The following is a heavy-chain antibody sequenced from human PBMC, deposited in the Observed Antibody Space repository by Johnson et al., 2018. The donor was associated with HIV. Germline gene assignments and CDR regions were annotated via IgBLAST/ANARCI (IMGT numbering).Heavy chain of an antibody. J-gene: IGHJ3*02. CDR3: ARPPVQKDAFDI. V-gene: IGHV3-33*08. Sequence: QVQLVESGGGLVQPGGSLRLSCAASGFTVSSNYMSWVRQAPGKGLEWVAVIWYDGSNKYYADSVKGRFTISRDNSKNTLYLQMNSLRAEDTAVYYCARPPVQKDAFDIWGQGTMVTVSS. CDR2: IWYDGSNK. CDR1: GFTVSSNY.